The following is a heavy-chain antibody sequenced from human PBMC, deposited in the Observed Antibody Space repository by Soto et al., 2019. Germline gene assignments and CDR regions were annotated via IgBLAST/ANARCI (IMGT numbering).Heavy chain of an antibody. V-gene: IGHV3-23*01. D-gene: IGHD3-10*01. CDR2: ISGSGGST. J-gene: IGHJ5*02. CDR1: GFTFSSYA. CDR3: AKDLPGRSMFDP. Sequence: HLGGSLRLSCAASGFTFSSYAMSWVRQAPGKGLEWVSAISGSGGSTYYADSVKGRFTISRDNSKNTLYLQMNSLRAEDTTVYYCAKDLPGRSMFDPWGQGTLVTVSS.